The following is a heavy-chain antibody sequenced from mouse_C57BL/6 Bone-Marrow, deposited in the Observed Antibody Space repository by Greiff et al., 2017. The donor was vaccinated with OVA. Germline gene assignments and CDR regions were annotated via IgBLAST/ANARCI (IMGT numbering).Heavy chain of an antibody. V-gene: IGHV1-55*01. J-gene: IGHJ4*01. CDR2: IYPGSGST. D-gene: IGHD1-1*01. Sequence: QVQLQQPGAELVKPGASVKMSCKASGYTFTSYWITWVKQRPGQGLEWIGDIYPGSGSTNYNEKFKSKATLTVDTSSSTAYMQLSSLTSEDSAVYYWAREDYYGSSYYYAMDYWGQGTSVTVSS. CDR1: GYTFTSYW. CDR3: AREDYYGSSYYYAMDY.